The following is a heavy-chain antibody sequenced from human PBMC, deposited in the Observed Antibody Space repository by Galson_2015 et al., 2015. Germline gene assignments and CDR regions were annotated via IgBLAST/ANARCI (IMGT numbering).Heavy chain of an antibody. V-gene: IGHV3-33*01. D-gene: IGHD1-26*01. J-gene: IGHJ3*02. CDR2: IWYDGSNK. Sequence: SLRLSCAASGFTFSNYGMHWVRQAPGKGLEWVAVIWYDGSNKYYADSVKGRFTISRDNSKNTLYLQMNSLRAEDTAVYYCARGGGGTYPLYTFDICGQGTMVTVSS. CDR3: ARGGGGTYPLYTFDI. CDR1: GFTFSNYG.